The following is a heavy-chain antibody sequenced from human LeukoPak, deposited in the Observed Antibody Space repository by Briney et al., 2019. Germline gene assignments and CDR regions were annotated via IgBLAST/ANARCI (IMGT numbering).Heavy chain of an antibody. CDR1: GFTFSSSG. V-gene: IGHV3-48*04. CDR3: ARDVTYYGGDWFDP. Sequence: GGSLRLSCAASGFTFSSSGMNWVRQAPGKGREWVSYISSATSTIYYADSVKGRFTISRDNAKNSLYLQMNSLRAEDTAVYYCARDVTYYGGDWFDPWGQGTLVTVSS. CDR2: ISSATSTI. J-gene: IGHJ5*02. D-gene: IGHD4-23*01.